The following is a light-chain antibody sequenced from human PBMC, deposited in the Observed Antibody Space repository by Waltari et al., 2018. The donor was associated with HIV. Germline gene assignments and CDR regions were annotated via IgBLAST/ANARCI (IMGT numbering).Light chain of an antibody. J-gene: IGLJ1*01. CDR3: NARDSSGDLYV. CDR1: SLRTYY. V-gene: IGLV3-19*01. Sequence: SSELTQDPAVSVALGQTVRITCQGDSLRTYYASWYQQKPGQAPVLVFFGKNNRPSVIPDRFSRSTSGNTASLTITGAQAEDEADYYCNARDSSGDLYVFGTATKVTVL. CDR2: GKN.